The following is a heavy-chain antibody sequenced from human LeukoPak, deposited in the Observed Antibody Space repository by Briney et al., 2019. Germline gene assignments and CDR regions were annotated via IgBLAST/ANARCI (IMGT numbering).Heavy chain of an antibody. Sequence: GGSLRPSCVPSGFSLSINWVHWVRQVPGKGLVWVSRINPDGSTTNYADSVKGRFTISRDNAKNTLYLQMNSLRVEDTAPYYCPRGGTGTANWGQGTLVTVSS. D-gene: IGHD1-7*01. J-gene: IGHJ4*02. CDR3: PRGGTGTAN. CDR2: INPDGSTT. CDR1: GFSLSINW. V-gene: IGHV3-74*01.